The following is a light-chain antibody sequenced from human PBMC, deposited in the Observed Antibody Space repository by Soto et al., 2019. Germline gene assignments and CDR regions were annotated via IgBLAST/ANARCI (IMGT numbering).Light chain of an antibody. Sequence: DIKLTQSPSSLSAYVGDRVNITCRASLRISKYLNWYQQKPGKAPKLLIYGASTLQSGVPSRFSGSGSGTDFTLTITNLQPEDSATYFCQLSHSTPLTFGGGTKLEI. V-gene: IGKV1-39*01. CDR2: GAS. CDR3: QLSHSTPLT. CDR1: LRISKY. J-gene: IGKJ4*01.